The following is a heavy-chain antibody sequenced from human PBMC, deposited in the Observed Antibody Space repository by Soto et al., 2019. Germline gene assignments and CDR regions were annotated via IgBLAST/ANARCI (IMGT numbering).Heavy chain of an antibody. Sequence: EVQVVESGGVSVQPEGSLRLSCTASRFSLSNYWMHWVRQARGKGQVWVSRIYTDGSTTTYADSVKGRFTISRDNAKNTLYLQMYSLRDEDTAVYYCVRIRRGDGYTFGYWGQGTLVTVSS. J-gene: IGHJ4*02. CDR1: RFSLSNYW. CDR3: VRIRRGDGYTFGY. CDR2: IYTDGSTT. V-gene: IGHV3-74*01. D-gene: IGHD5-12*01.